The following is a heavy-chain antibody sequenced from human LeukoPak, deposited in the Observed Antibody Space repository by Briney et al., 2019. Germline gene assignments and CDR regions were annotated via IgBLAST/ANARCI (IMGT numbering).Heavy chain of an antibody. CDR2: ISYDGSNK. D-gene: IGHD1-26*01. CDR3: ARGGAPVGADGGNFDY. J-gene: IGHJ4*02. Sequence: GGSLRLSCAASGFTFRSYGMHWVRQAPGKGLEWVTVISYDGSNKFYADSVKGRFTISRDNSKNTLYLQMNSLRAEDTAVYYCARGGAPVGADGGNFDYWGQGTLVTVSS. V-gene: IGHV3-30*03. CDR1: GFTFRSYG.